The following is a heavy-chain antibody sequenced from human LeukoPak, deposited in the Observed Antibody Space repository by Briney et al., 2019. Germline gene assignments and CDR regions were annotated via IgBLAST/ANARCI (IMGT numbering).Heavy chain of an antibody. J-gene: IGHJ4*02. D-gene: IGHD6-19*01. CDR1: GYTFTSSH. Sequence: ASVRVSCKTSGYTFTSSHAHWVRQAPGQRLEWMGWINAGNGNTKYSQKFQGRVTITRDTSASTAYMELSSLRSEDTAVYYCAREGTIAVAGTWGYWGQGTLVTVSS. V-gene: IGHV1-3*01. CDR3: AREGTIAVAGTWGY. CDR2: INAGNGNT.